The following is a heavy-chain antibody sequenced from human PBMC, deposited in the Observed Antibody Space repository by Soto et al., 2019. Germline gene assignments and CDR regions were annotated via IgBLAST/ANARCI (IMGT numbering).Heavy chain of an antibody. CDR1: GYTFTGYY. D-gene: IGHD5-12*01. CDR3: ARVRHSGYDSDAFDI. V-gene: IGHV1-2*04. J-gene: IGHJ3*02. CDR2: INPNSGGT. Sequence: QVQLVQSGAEVKKPGASVKVSCKASGYTFTGYYMHWVRQAPGQGLEWMGWINPNSGGTNYAQKFQGWVTMTRDTSISTAYMELSRLRSDDTAVYYCARVRHSGYDSDAFDIWGQGTMVTVSS.